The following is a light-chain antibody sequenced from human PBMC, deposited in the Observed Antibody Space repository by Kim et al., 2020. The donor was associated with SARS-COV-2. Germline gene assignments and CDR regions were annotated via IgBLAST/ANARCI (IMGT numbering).Light chain of an antibody. CDR2: AAS. CDR3: QQLNSYPRIT. J-gene: IGKJ5*01. CDR1: QGISSD. Sequence: PLGDIVPTPCRASQGISSDLAWYQQKPGKSPKLLIYAASTLQSGVPSRFSGSGSWTDFSLTIISLQPEDFATYYCQQLNSYPRITFGQGTRLDIK. V-gene: IGKV1-9*01.